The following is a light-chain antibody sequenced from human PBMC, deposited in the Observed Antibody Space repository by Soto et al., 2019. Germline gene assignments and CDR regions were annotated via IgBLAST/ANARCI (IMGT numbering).Light chain of an antibody. Sequence: QSALTQPASVSGSPGQSITISCTGTSSDVGAYNYVSWYQQHPGKAPKLMFYDVTNRPSGVSSRFSGSKSGNTASLTISGLQAEDEADYYCSSYTRSTTLVVFGGGTKLTVL. V-gene: IGLV2-14*01. CDR2: DVT. J-gene: IGLJ2*01. CDR1: SSDVGAYNY. CDR3: SSYTRSTTLVV.